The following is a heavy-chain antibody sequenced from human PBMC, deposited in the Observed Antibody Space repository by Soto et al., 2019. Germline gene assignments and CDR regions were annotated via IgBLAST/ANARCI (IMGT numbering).Heavy chain of an antibody. CDR1: GGSTSSSTYS. CDR2: VNHNGRN. Sequence: PSETLSLTCTVSGGSTSSSTYSWNWIRQSPGKGLEWIGKVNHNGRNNYNPSLKSRVTISMDISKNQFSLKLTSVTAADTAVYYCARGGSSDWQVAFDFWGQGTMVTVSS. CDR3: ARGGSSDWQVAFDF. D-gene: IGHD6-19*01. V-gene: IGHV4-39*07. J-gene: IGHJ3*01.